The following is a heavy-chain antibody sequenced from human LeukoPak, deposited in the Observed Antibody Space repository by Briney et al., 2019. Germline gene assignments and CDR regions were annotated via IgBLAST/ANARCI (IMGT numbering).Heavy chain of an antibody. V-gene: IGHV3-23*01. J-gene: IGHJ4*02. D-gene: IGHD4-17*01. CDR1: GVTFSTYA. Sequence: GGSLRLSCAASGVTFSTYAMSWGRQAPGKGLEWVSAISGSGGSTYYADSVKGRFTISRDNSKKTLYLQMNSLRADDTAVYYCAKDPFGTVPTFDSWGQGTPVTVSS. CDR3: AKDPFGTVPTFDS. CDR2: ISGSGGST.